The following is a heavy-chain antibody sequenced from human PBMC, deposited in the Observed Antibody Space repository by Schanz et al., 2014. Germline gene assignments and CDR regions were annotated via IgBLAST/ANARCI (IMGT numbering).Heavy chain of an antibody. V-gene: IGHV3-23*01. D-gene: IGHD5-12*01. Sequence: EVQLLESGGGLVQPGGSLRLSCAASKFTFSNYAMSWVRQAPGKGLEWVSSISGSGGGTYYADSVKGRFTISRDNSKNAQYLLMNSLRVEETAKYYCGSGEGKDGYNLAFDVWGQGTLVTVSS. CDR1: KFTFSNYA. CDR2: ISGSGGGT. J-gene: IGHJ3*01. CDR3: GSGEGKDGYNLAFDV.